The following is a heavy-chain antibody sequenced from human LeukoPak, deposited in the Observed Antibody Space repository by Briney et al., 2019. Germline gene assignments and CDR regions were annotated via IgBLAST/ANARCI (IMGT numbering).Heavy chain of an antibody. CDR1: GFTLSGYG. D-gene: IGHD3-16*01. V-gene: IGHV3-30*03. CDR2: ISYDGTNK. Sequence: GGSLRLSCAASGFTLSGYGMHWVRQAPGKGLEWVAVISYDGTNKYNADSVKGRFTISRDNAKNSLYLQMSNLRAEDTAVYFCARGGGLDVWGQGATVTVSS. CDR3: ARGGGLDV. J-gene: IGHJ6*02.